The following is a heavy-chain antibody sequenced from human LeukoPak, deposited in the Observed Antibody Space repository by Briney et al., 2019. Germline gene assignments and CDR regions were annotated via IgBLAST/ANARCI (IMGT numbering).Heavy chain of an antibody. CDR2: IYTSGNT. V-gene: IGHV4-61*02. CDR3: ARGRGSSWYYFDY. D-gene: IGHD6-13*01. J-gene: IGHJ4*02. Sequence: SETQSLTCTVSGGSISSGSYYCSWIRQPAGKGLEWIGRIYTSGNTNYNPSLKGRVTMSVDTSKNQFSLNLSSVTAADTAVYYCARGRGSSWYYFDYWGQGTPVTVSS. CDR1: GGSISSGSYY.